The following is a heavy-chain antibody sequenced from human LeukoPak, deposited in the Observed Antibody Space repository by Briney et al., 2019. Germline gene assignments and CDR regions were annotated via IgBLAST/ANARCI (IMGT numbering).Heavy chain of an antibody. CDR2: INWNGIST. Sequence: GGSLRLSCAASGFTFDDYGMSWVRQVPGKGLEWVSGINWNGISTGYADSVKGRFTISRDNAKNSLYLHLNSLRAEDAAVYYCARDQGNFTPAFDIWGQGTMVTVSS. CDR3: ARDQGNFTPAFDI. V-gene: IGHV3-20*04. CDR1: GFTFDDYG. D-gene: IGHD2-15*01. J-gene: IGHJ3*02.